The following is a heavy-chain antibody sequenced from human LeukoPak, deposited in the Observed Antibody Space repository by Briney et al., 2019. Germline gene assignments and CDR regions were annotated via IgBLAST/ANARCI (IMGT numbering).Heavy chain of an antibody. CDR3: ARGYCSSTSCYRDYYYYYGMDV. CDR2: INHSGST. CDR1: GGSFSGCY. V-gene: IGHV4-34*01. Sequence: SETLSLTCAVYGGSFSGCYWSWIRQPPGKGLEWIGEINHSGSTNYNPSLKSRVTISVDTSKNRFSLKLSSVTAADTAVYYCARGYCSSTSCYRDYYYYYGMDVWGKGTTVTVSS. J-gene: IGHJ6*04. D-gene: IGHD2-2*02.